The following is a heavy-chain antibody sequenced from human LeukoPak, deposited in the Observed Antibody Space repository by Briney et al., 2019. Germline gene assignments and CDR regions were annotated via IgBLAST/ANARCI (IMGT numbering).Heavy chain of an antibody. CDR3: ARAFAVTTQKYYYYYGMDV. J-gene: IGHJ6*02. CDR1: GYTVTSYG. V-gene: IGHV1-18*01. CDR2: INSNNGNT. D-gene: IGHD4-11*01. Sequence: GASVKVSCKASGYTVTSYGISWVRQAPGQGLEWMGWINSNNGNTSYEQKFQGRATMTTDTSTSTAYMELRSLRSDDTAVYYCARAFAVTTQKYYYYYGMDVWGQGTPVTLSS.